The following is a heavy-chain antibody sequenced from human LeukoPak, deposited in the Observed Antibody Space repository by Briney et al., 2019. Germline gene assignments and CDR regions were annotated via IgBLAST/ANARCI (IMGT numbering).Heavy chain of an antibody. CDR3: ARGAARGIDY. V-gene: IGHV4-31*03. Sequence: SQTLSLTCTVSGGSISSGEHYWSWIRQHPGEGLECVGYIHYSGSTYYNPSLGSRVTISIDTSKRQFSLRLSSLTAADTAVYYCARGAARGIDYWGRGTLSPSPQ. J-gene: IGHJ4*02. CDR2: IHYSGST. CDR1: GGSISSGEHY. D-gene: IGHD6-6*01.